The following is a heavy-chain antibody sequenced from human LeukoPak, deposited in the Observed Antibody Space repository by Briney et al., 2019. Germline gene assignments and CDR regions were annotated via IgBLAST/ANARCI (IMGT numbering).Heavy chain of an antibody. CDR1: GFAFSSYW. Sequence: PGGSLRLSCAASGFAFSSYWMHWVRQAPGKGLEWVAFIRYDGSNKYYADSVKGRFTISRDNSKNTLYLQTNSLRAEDTAVYYCAKGDGYGAFDIWGQGTMVTVSS. J-gene: IGHJ3*02. CDR2: IRYDGSNK. CDR3: AKGDGYGAFDI. D-gene: IGHD5-24*01. V-gene: IGHV3-30*02.